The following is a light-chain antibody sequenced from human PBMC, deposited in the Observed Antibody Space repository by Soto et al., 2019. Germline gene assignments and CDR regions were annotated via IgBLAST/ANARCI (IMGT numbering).Light chain of an antibody. J-gene: IGLJ3*02. Sequence: QSALTQPASVSGSPGQSITISCTGTSSDVGGYNYVSWYQQHPGKAPKLMIYEVSNRPSGVSNRFSGSKSGNTASLTISGLQAEDEADYYCSSYTSSSTPPWVFGGGTKLPS. CDR3: SSYTSSSTPPWV. CDR2: EVS. V-gene: IGLV2-14*01. CDR1: SSDVGGYNY.